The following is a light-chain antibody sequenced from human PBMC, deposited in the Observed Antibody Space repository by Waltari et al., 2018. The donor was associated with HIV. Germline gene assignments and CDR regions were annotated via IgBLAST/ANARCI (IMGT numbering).Light chain of an antibody. J-gene: IGLJ2*01. CDR3: ETWDKNSRV. CDR1: SGHSNNI. V-gene: IGLV4-60*03. CDR2: LDGSGTH. Sequence: QPAVTQSSSASASLGSSVKLTCTLTSGHSNNIIAWHQQPPGKAPRFLMKLDGSGTHNKGSGVPDRFSGSSSVAARYLTISKLQSEDEADYYCETWDKNSRVFGGGTKLTVL.